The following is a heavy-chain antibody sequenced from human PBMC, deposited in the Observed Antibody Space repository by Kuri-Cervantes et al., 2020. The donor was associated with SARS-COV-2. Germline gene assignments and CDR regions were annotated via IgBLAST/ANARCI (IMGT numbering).Heavy chain of an antibody. CDR3: AREVAVGDYYYYYYMDV. J-gene: IGHJ6*03. D-gene: IGHD3-16*01. Sequence: LEWVSLMRSTNSYIKYAASVKGRFTISRDNSKNTLYLQMNSLRAEDTAVYYCAREVAVGDYYYYYYMDVWGKGTTVTVSS. CDR2: MRSTNSYI. V-gene: IGHV3-21*01.